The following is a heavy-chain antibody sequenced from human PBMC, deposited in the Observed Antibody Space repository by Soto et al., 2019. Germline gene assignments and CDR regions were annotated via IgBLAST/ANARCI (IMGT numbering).Heavy chain of an antibody. Sequence: QVQLVQSGAEVREPGASVKVFCKASGYTFTSYYIHWMRQAPGQGLEWMGMINPTSGSTSYAQKFQGRVTMTRDRSTRTFYMELSSLRSEDTAVYYCARAQIVVVVGAAFDYWGQGTLVTVSS. CDR2: INPTSGST. V-gene: IGHV1-46*03. CDR3: ARAQIVVVVGAAFDY. CDR1: GYTFTSYY. J-gene: IGHJ4*02. D-gene: IGHD2-15*01.